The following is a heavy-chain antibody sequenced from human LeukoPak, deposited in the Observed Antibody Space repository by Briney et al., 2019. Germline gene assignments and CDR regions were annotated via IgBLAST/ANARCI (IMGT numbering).Heavy chain of an antibody. D-gene: IGHD4-11*01. CDR3: ARNRGSTVITDQYYYYYMDV. Sequence: SETLSLTCTVSGGSISNYYWSWIRQPPGKGLEWIGYVFYSGNTNYNPSLKSRVTISIDTSKNQFSLRLNSVTAADTAVYYCARNRGSTVITDQYYYYYMDVWGKGTTVTVSS. CDR1: GGSISNYY. CDR2: VFYSGNT. J-gene: IGHJ6*03. V-gene: IGHV4-59*08.